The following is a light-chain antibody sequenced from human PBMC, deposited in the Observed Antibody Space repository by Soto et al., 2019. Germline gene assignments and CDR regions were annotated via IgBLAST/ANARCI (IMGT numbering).Light chain of an antibody. J-gene: IGKJ1*01. CDR3: QQCYSSTWT. Sequence: DIQMTQSPSSLSASVGDRVTITCRASRTIFNFLNWYQQKPGKAPKLVIYAASNLQSGVPSRFSGRGSGTEFTLTISSLQPEDFATYFCQQCYSSTWTFGQGTNLEI. V-gene: IGKV1-39*01. CDR1: RTIFNF. CDR2: AAS.